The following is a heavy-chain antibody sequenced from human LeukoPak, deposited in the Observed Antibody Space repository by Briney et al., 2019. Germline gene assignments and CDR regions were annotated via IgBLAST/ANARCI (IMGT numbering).Heavy chain of an antibody. J-gene: IGHJ4*02. CDR3: ARVLTPKGATYPPYFDY. D-gene: IGHD1-26*01. V-gene: IGHV1-18*01. Sequence: ASVKVSCKASGYTFTSYGISWVRQAPGQGLEWMGWISAYNGNTNYAQKLQGRVTMTTDTSTSTAYMELRSLRSDDTAVYYCARVLTPKGATYPPYFDYWGQGTLVTVSS. CDR2: ISAYNGNT. CDR1: GYTFTSYG.